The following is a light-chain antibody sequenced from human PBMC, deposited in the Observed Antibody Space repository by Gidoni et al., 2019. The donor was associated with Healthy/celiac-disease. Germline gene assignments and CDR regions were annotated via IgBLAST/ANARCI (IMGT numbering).Light chain of an antibody. CDR1: QSISSW. CDR3: QQYNSYLYT. CDR2: KAS. V-gene: IGKV1-5*03. J-gene: IGKJ2*01. Sequence: IQMTPSPSTLSASVGDKVTITCRASQSISSWLAWYQQKPGKAPKLLIYKASSLESGVPARFSGSGSGTEFTLTISSLQADDVAIYYCQQYNSYLYTFGQGTKLEIK.